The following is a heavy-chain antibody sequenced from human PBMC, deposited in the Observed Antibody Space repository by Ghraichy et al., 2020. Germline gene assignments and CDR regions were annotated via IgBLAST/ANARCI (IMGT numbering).Heavy chain of an antibody. V-gene: IGHV1-2*02. Sequence: ASVKVSCKIARSHFNSSYVYGVRMPPAPWLEWMGWINPNSGGTNFAQKLQGRVTMTRDTSISTAYMELSSLRSDDTAIYYCARDFTKLRYCSGGNCYPGYWGQGTLVTVSS. D-gene: IGHD2-15*01. CDR3: ARDFTKLRYCSGGNCYPGY. CDR1: RSHFNSSY. CDR2: INPNSGGT. J-gene: IGHJ4*02.